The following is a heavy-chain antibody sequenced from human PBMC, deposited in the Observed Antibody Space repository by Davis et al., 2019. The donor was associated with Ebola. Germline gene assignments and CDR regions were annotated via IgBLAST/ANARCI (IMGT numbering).Heavy chain of an antibody. Sequence: GGSLRLSCAASGFTFSNYAMSWVRQAPGKGLEWVASISASDGTIKYADSVKGRFTISRDNSENALYLQMNSLRAEDTAVYYCASREVGQHNLYWGQGTLVTVSA. J-gene: IGHJ4*02. CDR3: ASREVGQHNLY. CDR2: ISASDGTI. V-gene: IGHV3-23*01. D-gene: IGHD2-21*01. CDR1: GFTFSNYA.